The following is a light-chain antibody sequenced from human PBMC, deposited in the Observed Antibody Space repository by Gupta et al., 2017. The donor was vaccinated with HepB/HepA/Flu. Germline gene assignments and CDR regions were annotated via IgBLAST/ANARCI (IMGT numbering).Light chain of an antibody. CDR1: QGIRND. CDR3: LQQNRDPPLT. V-gene: IGKV1-17*01. CDR2: AAY. J-gene: IGKJ4*01. Sequence: DIQLTQSPSSLSASVGDRVTITCRASQGIRNDLGWYQQKPGKAPKRLIYAAYSLQSGVPSRFSGRGSGTEFTLTISSLKTEDFATYYCLQQNRDPPLTLGGGTKVEIK.